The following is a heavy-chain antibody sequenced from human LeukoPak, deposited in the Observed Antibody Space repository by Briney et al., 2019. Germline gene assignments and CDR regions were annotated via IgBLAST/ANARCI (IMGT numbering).Heavy chain of an antibody. D-gene: IGHD3-22*01. Sequence: PGGSLRLSCAASGFTFSSYSMNWVRQAPGKGLEWVSYISSSSSTIYYADSVKGRFTISRDNAKDSLYLQMNSLRAEDTAVYYCARDKGYYDSSGYAFDYWGQGTQVTVSS. CDR1: GFTFSSYS. CDR2: ISSSSSTI. J-gene: IGHJ4*02. V-gene: IGHV3-48*04. CDR3: ARDKGYYDSSGYAFDY.